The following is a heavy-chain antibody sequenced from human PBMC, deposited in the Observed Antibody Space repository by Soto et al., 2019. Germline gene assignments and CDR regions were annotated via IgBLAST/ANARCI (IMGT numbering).Heavy chain of an antibody. CDR2: IIPIFGAA. Sequence: ASVKVSCKASGGTFSSYAISWVRQAPGQGLEWMGGIIPIFGAANYAQKFQGRVTITADESTSTACMELSSLRSEDTAVYYCARDHYDFWSGYYKEWDYYYGMDVWGQGTTVTVSS. J-gene: IGHJ6*02. V-gene: IGHV1-69*13. CDR3: ARDHYDFWSGYYKEWDYYYGMDV. CDR1: GGTFSSYA. D-gene: IGHD3-3*01.